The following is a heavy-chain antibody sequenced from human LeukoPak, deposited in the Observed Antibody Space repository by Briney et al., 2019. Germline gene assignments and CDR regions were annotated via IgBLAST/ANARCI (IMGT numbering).Heavy chain of an antibody. CDR3: ARDVEESSSWFFLNYYYGMDV. J-gene: IGHJ6*02. CDR2: IIPIFGTA. D-gene: IGHD6-13*01. CDR1: GGTFSSYA. Sequence: SAKVSCKASGGTFSSYAISWVRQAPGQGLEWMGGIIPIFGTANYAQKFQGRVTITADESTSTAYMELSSLRSEDTAVYYCARDVEESSSWFFLNYYYGMDVWGQGTTVTVSS. V-gene: IGHV1-69*13.